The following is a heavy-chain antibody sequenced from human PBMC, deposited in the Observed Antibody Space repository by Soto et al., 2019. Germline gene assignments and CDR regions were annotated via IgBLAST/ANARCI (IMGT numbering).Heavy chain of an antibody. J-gene: IGHJ4*02. CDR1: GGTFSSYA. CDR3: ARAEYSYDSKGLDS. V-gene: IGHV1-69*13. CDR2: IIPIFGTA. Sequence: GASVKVSCKASGGTFSSYAISWVRQAPGQGLEWMGGIIPIFGTANYAQKFQGRVTITADESTSTAYMELSSLRSEDTAVYYCARAEYSYDSKGLDSWGQGTLVTVSS. D-gene: IGHD6-6*01.